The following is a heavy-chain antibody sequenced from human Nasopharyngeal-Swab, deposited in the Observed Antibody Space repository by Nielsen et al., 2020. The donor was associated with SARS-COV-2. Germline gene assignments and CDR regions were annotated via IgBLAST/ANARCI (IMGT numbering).Heavy chain of an antibody. V-gene: IGHV1-69*13. CDR1: GGTFSSYA. J-gene: IGHJ6*02. D-gene: IGHD3-10*01. Sequence: SVKVSCKASGGTFSSYAISWVRQAPGQGLEWMGGIIPIFGTANYAQKFQGRVTITADESTSTAYMELSSLRSEDTAVYYCARDRVTMVRGGVRYYYYGMDVWGQGTTVTVSS. CDR2: IIPIFGTA. CDR3: ARDRVTMVRGGVRYYYYGMDV.